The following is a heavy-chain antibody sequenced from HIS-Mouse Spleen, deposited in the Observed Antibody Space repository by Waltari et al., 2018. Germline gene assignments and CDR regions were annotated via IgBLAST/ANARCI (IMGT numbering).Heavy chain of an antibody. CDR1: GGSISSSSYY. CDR2: IYYSGRT. D-gene: IGHD6-13*01. V-gene: IGHV4-39*07. CDR3: AREIPYSSSWYDWYFDL. Sequence: QLQLQESGPGLVKPSETLSLTCTVSGGSISSSSYYWGWIRQPPGKGLEWIGSIYYSGRTKYTPSLKTRVTISVDTSKNQFSLKLSSVTAADTAVYYCAREIPYSSSWYDWYFDLWGRGTLVTVSS. J-gene: IGHJ2*01.